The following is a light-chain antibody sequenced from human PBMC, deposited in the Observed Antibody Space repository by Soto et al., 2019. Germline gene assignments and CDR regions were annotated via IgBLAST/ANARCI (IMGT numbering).Light chain of an antibody. CDR3: ATWDDNVSGPV. Sequence: QPVLTQPASVSGTPGQSITISCTGSNSDVGIYDFVSWYQHHPGRAPKLIVSEVSHRPSGVSNRFSGSKSGNTASLTISGLQSEDEADYYCATWDDNVSGPVFGTGTKVTVL. V-gene: IGLV2-14*01. CDR2: EVS. CDR1: NSDVGIYDF. J-gene: IGLJ1*01.